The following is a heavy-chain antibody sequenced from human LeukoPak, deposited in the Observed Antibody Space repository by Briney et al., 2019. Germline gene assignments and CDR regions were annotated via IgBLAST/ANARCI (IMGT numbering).Heavy chain of an antibody. Sequence: GGSLRLSCAASGFTFSGYAMSWVRQAPGKGLEWVSTITGSGGTTYYADSVKGRFTISRDNSKNTLYLQMNSLRAEDTAVYYCAKGRGYCGGGSCYSGFDYWGQGTLVTVSS. D-gene: IGHD2-15*01. CDR2: ITGSGGTT. V-gene: IGHV3-23*01. CDR1: GFTFSGYA. J-gene: IGHJ4*02. CDR3: AKGRGYCGGGSCYSGFDY.